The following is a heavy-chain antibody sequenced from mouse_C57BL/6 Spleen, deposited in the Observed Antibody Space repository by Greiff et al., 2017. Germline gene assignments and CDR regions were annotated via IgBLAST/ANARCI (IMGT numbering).Heavy chain of an antibody. CDR1: GFTFSSYA. V-gene: IGHV5-4*03. CDR2: ISDGGSYT. J-gene: IGHJ2*01. D-gene: IGHD1-1*01. CDR3: ARYYGSSFDY. Sequence: EVKLMESGGGLVKPGGSLKLSCAASGFTFSSYAMSWVRQTPEKRLEWVATISDGGSYTYYPDNVKGRFTISRDNAKNNLYLQMSHLKSEDTAMYYCARYYGSSFDYWGQGTTLTVSS.